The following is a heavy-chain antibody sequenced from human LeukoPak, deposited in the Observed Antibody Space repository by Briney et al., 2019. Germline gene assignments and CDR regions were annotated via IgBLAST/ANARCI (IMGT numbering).Heavy chain of an antibody. J-gene: IGHJ4*02. CDR2: IKQDGSEK. Sequence: GGSLRLSCAASGFIFSTYAMSWVRQAPGKGLEWVANIKQDGSEKYYVDSVKGRFTISRDNAKNSLYLQMNSLRAEDTAVYYCARDPYGSGSYYPYFDYWGQGTLVTVSS. CDR3: ARDPYGSGSYYPYFDY. CDR1: GFIFSTYA. V-gene: IGHV3-7*01. D-gene: IGHD3-10*01.